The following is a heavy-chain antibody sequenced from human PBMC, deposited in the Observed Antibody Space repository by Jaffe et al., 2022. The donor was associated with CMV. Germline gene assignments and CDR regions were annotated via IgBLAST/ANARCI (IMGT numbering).Heavy chain of an antibody. CDR3: AGTTHEYGDINWFEL. CDR1: GGSSITSNW. J-gene: IGHJ5*01. V-gene: IGHV4-4*02. Sequence: QVQLQESGPGLVKPSGTLSLTCAVSGGSSITSNWWSWVRQPPGKGLEWIGEIYHSGTTKYNPSLKSRVTIELDKSKNQLSLKLSSVTAADTAVYYCAGTTHEYGDINWFELWGQGTLVTVSS. D-gene: IGHD4-17*01. CDR2: IYHSGTT.